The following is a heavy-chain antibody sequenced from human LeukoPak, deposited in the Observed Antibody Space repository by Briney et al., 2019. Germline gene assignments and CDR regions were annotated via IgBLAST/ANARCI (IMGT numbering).Heavy chain of an antibody. D-gene: IGHD3-3*01. V-gene: IGHV3-7*01. CDR3: ARAVPDFWSGYYRYYYGMDV. J-gene: IGHJ6*02. CDR2: IKQDGSEK. Sequence: GGSLRLSCAASGFTFSSYWMSWVRQAPGKGLEWAANIKQDGSEKYYVDSVKGRFTISRDNAKNSLYLQMNSLRAEDTAVYYCARAVPDFWSGYYRYYYGMDVWGQGTTVTVSS. CDR1: GFTFSSYW.